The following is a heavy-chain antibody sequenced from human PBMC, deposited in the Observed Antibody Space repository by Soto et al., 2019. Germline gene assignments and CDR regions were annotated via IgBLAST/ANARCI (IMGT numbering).Heavy chain of an antibody. CDR1: GCSVSSVSYY. CDR3: ARASDYDTSGYYYRFDP. V-gene: IGHV4-61*01. J-gene: IGHJ5*02. D-gene: IGHD3-22*01. Sequence: TXSLTFPVSGCSVSSVSYYLSWSRQPPGKGLEWIGYIYYSGSTNYNPSLKSRVTISVDTSKNQFSLKLSSVTAADTAVYYCARASDYDTSGYYYRFDPWGQGTLVTVPS. CDR2: IYYSGST.